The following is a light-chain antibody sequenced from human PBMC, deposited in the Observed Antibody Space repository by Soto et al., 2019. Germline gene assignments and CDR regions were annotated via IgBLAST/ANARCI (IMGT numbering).Light chain of an antibody. CDR1: SSDVGSYNL. V-gene: IGLV2-23*02. CDR3: CSYAYISTWV. Sequence: QSALTQPASVSGSPGQSITISCTGTSSDVGSYNLVSWYQQHPGKAPKLMIYEVSKRPSGVPTRFSGSKSGNTASLTISGLQSEDEAVYYCCSYAYISTWVFGGGTKLTVL. J-gene: IGLJ3*02. CDR2: EVS.